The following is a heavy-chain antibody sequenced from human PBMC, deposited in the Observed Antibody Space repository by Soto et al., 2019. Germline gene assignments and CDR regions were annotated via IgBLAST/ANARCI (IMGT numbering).Heavy chain of an antibody. CDR1: GFTFSSYW. V-gene: IGHV3-74*01. CDR3: ARGIQYRYGMDV. Sequence: EVQLVESGGGLVQPGGSLRLSCAAAGFTFSSYWMHWVRQAPGKGLVWVSRINGDGRNTFYADSVKGRFTISRDNAKNTVYLQMNSLRAEDTAVYYCARGIQYRYGMDVWGQGTTVTVSS. J-gene: IGHJ6*02. CDR2: INGDGRNT. D-gene: IGHD4-4*01.